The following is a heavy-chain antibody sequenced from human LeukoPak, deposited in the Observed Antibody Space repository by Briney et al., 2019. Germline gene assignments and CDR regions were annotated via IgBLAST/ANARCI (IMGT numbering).Heavy chain of an antibody. J-gene: IGHJ4*02. Sequence: GGSLRLSCAASGFTVSSNYMSLVRQAPGKGLEWVSVIYSGGSTYYADSVKGRFTISRDNSKNTLYLQMNSLRAEDTAVYYCARERANWAYYFDYWGQGTLVTVSS. CDR3: ARERANWAYYFDY. CDR1: GFTVSSNY. D-gene: IGHD7-27*01. CDR2: IYSGGST. V-gene: IGHV3-53*01.